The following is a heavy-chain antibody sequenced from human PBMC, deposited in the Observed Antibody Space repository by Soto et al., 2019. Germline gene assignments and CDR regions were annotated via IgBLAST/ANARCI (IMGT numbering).Heavy chain of an antibody. CDR1: GFIFTTSD. V-gene: IGHV3-23*04. CDR2: ITITGDTT. D-gene: IGHD2-21*02. Sequence: EVQLVESEGGLVQPGGSLRLSCEASGFIFTTSDMSWVRQAPGKGLEWISSITITGDTTHYADSVKGRFTISRDNSRNTGYLQKNSLRGDDTAVYYCAKGGGGDHGYWGQGTLVAVSS. CDR3: AKGGGGDHGY. J-gene: IGHJ4*02.